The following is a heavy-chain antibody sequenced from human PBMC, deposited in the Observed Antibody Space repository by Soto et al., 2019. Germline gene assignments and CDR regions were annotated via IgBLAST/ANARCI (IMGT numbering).Heavy chain of an antibody. J-gene: IGHJ4*02. V-gene: IGHV4-39*01. D-gene: IGHD1-26*01. CDR2: IYYSGST. CDR1: GGSISSSSYY. Sequence: SETLSLTCTVSGGSISSSSYYWGWFRQPPGKGLEWIGSIYYSGSTYYNPSLKSRVTISVDTSKKQFSLKLTSVTAADTVVYYCARQNPPIVGAFVDYWGRGTLVTVSS. CDR3: ARQNPPIVGAFVDY.